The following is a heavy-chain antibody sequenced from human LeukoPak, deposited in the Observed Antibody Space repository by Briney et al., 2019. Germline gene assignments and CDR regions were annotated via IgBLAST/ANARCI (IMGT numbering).Heavy chain of an antibody. V-gene: IGHV4-34*01. J-gene: IGHJ4*02. CDR3: ARGRGYNSFDY. Sequence: SETLSLTCAVYGGSFSGYYWSWIRQPPGKGLEWIGEINHSGSTNYNPSLKSRVTISVDTSKNQSSLKLSSVTAADTAVYYCARGRGYNSFDYWGQGTLVTVSS. D-gene: IGHD5-24*01. CDR2: INHSGST. CDR1: GGSFSGYY.